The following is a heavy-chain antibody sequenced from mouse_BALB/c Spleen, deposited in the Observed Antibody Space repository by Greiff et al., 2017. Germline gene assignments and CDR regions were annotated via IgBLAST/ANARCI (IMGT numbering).Heavy chain of an antibody. V-gene: IGHV5-17*02. D-gene: IGHD2-2*01. Sequence: EVKLVESGGGLVQPGGSRKLSCAASGFTFSSFGMHWVRQAPEKGLEWVAYISSGSSTIYYADPVKGRFTISRDNPKNTLFLQMTSLRSEDTAMYYCARRGYDGYWYFDVWGAGTTVTVSS. CDR3: ARRGYDGYWYFDV. J-gene: IGHJ1*01. CDR1: GFTFSSFG. CDR2: ISSGSSTI.